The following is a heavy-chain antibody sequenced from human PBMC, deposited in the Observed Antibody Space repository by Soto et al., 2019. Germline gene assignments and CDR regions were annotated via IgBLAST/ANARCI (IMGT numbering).Heavy chain of an antibody. J-gene: IGHJ6*02. CDR3: ANDVDVDTSMVPQYYYCDIDV. CDR1: GFPFSSYA. V-gene: IGHV3-23*01. D-gene: IGHD5-18*01. Sequence: GGSLRLSCAASGFPFSSYAMSWVRQAPGKGLEWVSAIIGSGGSTYYADSVKGRFTISRDNSNNTLYLQMNSLRAEDTAVYYCANDVDVDTSMVPQYYYCDIDVWGQGTTVTVSS. CDR2: IIGSGGST.